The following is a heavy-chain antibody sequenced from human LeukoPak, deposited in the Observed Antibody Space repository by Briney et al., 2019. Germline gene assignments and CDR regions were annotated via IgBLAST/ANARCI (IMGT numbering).Heavy chain of an antibody. CDR2: IIPFFGTT. V-gene: IGHV1-69*05. CDR1: GDMFSNFT. CDR3: ARETIPILASNHYFDN. D-gene: IGHD3-9*01. J-gene: IGHJ4*02. Sequence: ASVKVSCKSSGDMFSNFTISWVRQAPGQGLEWMGRIIPFFGTTNYAQKFQGRVSITTDGSTSMAYMELSSLTSEDTAVYYCARETIPILASNHYFDNWGQGTLVTVSS.